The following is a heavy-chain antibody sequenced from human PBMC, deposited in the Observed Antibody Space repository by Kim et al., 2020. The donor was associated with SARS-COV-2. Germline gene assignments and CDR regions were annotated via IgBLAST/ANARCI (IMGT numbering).Heavy chain of an antibody. CDR2: IDPSDSYT. CDR1: GYSFTSYW. J-gene: IGHJ2*01. V-gene: IGHV5-10-1*01. D-gene: IGHD3-10*01. CDR3: ARRPLGSSGSYVFDWYFDL. Sequence: GESLKISCKGSGYSFTSYWISWVRQMPGKGLEWMGRIDPSDSYTNYSPSFQGHVTISADKSISTAYLQWSSLKASDTAMYYCARRPLGSSGSYVFDWYFDLWGRGTLVTVSS.